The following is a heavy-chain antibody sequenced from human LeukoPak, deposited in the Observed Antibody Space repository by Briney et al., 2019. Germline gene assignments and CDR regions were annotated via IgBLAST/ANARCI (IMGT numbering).Heavy chain of an antibody. CDR2: INPNSGGT. Sequence: ASVKVSCKASGYTFTGYYMHWVRQAPGQGLEWMGWINPNSGGTNYAQKFQGRVTMTRDTSISTAYMELNSLTSDDTAVYYCARDQGNGFCITWFDPWGQGTLVTVSS. CDR3: ARDQGNGFCITWFDP. D-gene: IGHD3/OR15-3a*01. CDR1: GYTFTGYY. J-gene: IGHJ5*02. V-gene: IGHV1-2*02.